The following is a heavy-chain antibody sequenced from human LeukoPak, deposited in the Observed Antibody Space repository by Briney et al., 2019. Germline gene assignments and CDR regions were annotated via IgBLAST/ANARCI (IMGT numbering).Heavy chain of an antibody. V-gene: IGHV4-59*01. CDR1: GGSISSYY. CDR2: IYYSGST. J-gene: IGHJ3*02. CDR3: ARRGYYDSSGYYRSDDAFDI. Sequence: SETLSLTCAVSGGSISSYYWSWIRQPPGKGLEWIGYIYYSGSTNYNPSLKSRVTISVDTSKNQFSLKLSSVTAADTAVYYCARRGYYDSSGYYRSDDAFDIWGQGTMVTVSS. D-gene: IGHD3-22*01.